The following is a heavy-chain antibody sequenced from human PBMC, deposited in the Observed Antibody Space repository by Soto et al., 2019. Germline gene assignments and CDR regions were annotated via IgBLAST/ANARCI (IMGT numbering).Heavy chain of an antibody. CDR1: GGTFSSYA. J-gene: IGHJ6*02. D-gene: IGHD3-3*01. Sequence: SVKVSCKASGGTFSSYAISWVRQAPGQGLEWMGGIIPIFGTANYAQKFQGRVTITADESTSTAYMELSSLRSEDTAVYYCGTVRFLEWLSSYYYYGMDVWGQGTTVTVSS. CDR3: GTVRFLEWLSSYYYYGMDV. CDR2: IIPIFGTA. V-gene: IGHV1-69*13.